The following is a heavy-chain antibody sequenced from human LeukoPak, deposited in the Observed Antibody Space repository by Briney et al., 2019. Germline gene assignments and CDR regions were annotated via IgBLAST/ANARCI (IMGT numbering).Heavy chain of an antibody. D-gene: IGHD4-17*01. CDR2: ISYDGSNK. Sequence: QSGGSLRLSCAASGFTFSSYGMHWVRQAPGKGLEWVAVISYDGSNKYYADSVKGRFTISRDDSKNMLYLQMNSLRAEDTAVYYCARPLDYGDYLNAFDIWGQGTMVTVSS. CDR1: GFTFSSYG. J-gene: IGHJ3*02. V-gene: IGHV3-30*03. CDR3: ARPLDYGDYLNAFDI.